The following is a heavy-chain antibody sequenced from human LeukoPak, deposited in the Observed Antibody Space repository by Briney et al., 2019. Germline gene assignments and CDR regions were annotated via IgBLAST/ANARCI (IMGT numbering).Heavy chain of an antibody. CDR1: GFTFSSYE. J-gene: IGHJ4*02. V-gene: IGHV3-15*01. Sequence: GGSLRLSCAASGFTFSSYEMNWVRQAPGKGLEWVGRIKSKNDGGTIDYAAPVKGRFAISRDDSKNTLCLQMNSLKIEDTAVYYCTTDRFDWGQGTLVTVSS. CDR2: IKSKNDGGTI. CDR3: TTDRFD.